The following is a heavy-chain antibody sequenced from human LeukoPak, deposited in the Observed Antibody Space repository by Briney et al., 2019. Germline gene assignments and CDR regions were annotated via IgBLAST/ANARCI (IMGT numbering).Heavy chain of an antibody. V-gene: IGHV6-1*01. D-gene: IGHD3-22*01. J-gene: IGHJ4*02. CDR1: GDSVSTNSAS. CDR2: TYYSSKWYN. Sequence: SQTLSLTCAISGDSVSTNSASWNWIRQSPSRGLEWLGRTYYSSKWYNDYAVSVKSRITINPDTSKNQFSLKLSSVTAADTAVYYCARALGGYYYDSSGYQIVSFDYWGQGTLVTVSS. CDR3: ARALGGYYYDSSGYQIVSFDY.